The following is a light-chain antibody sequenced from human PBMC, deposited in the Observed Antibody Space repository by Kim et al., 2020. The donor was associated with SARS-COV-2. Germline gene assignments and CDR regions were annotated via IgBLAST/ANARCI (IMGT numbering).Light chain of an antibody. V-gene: IGKV3-15*01. CDR2: RAS. CDR1: QSINSL. J-gene: IGKJ5*01. Sequence: VMTQSPATLSVSPGERATLSCRASQSINSLLAWYQQRPGQAPRLLIYRASTRATGIPARFSASGSGTEFTLTISSLQSEDFSIYYCQQYNNWPITFGQGTRLEIK. CDR3: QQYNNWPIT.